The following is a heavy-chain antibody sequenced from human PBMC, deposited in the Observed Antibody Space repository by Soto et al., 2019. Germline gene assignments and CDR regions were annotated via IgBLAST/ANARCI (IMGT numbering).Heavy chain of an antibody. D-gene: IGHD2-15*01. CDR3: VRPQVPYCSGGSCYLFDY. CDR1: GFTFSSYS. J-gene: IGHJ4*02. Sequence: GGSLRLSCAASGFTFSSYSMNWVRQAPGKGLEWVSYISISSSTIYYADSVKGRFTISRDNAKNSLYLQMNSLRAEDTAVYYCVRPQVPYCSGGSCYLFDYWGQGTLVTVSS. V-gene: IGHV3-48*01. CDR2: ISISSSTI.